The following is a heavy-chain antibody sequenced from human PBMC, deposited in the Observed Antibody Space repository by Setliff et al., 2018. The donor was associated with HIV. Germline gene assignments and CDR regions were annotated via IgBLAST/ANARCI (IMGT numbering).Heavy chain of an antibody. CDR2: VYHSGKT. CDR3: VRGYSSGYFKEDNWFDP. V-gene: IGHV4-38-2*01. CDR1: GYSVSDNYY. Sequence: SETLSLTCAVSGYSVSDNYYWGWIRQPPEKGLEWIVTVYHSGKTYYNPSLKSRVTVPLDTSKNQISLNLTSVTAADTAVYYCVRGYSSGYFKEDNWFDPWGQGALVTVSS. J-gene: IGHJ5*02. D-gene: IGHD6-19*01.